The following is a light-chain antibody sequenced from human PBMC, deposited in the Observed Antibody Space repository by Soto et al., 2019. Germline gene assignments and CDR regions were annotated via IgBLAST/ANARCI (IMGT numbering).Light chain of an antibody. V-gene: IGKV3-20*01. CDR1: QSVSSSF. CDR3: HQYGSSPPVT. J-gene: IGKJ5*01. Sequence: EIVMTQSLATLSVYPGERATLSCRAIQSVSSSFLAWYQQKPGQAPRLLIYGASSRATGIPDRFSGSGSGTDFTLTISRLEPEDFAMYYCHQYGSSPPVTFGQGTRLEIK. CDR2: GAS.